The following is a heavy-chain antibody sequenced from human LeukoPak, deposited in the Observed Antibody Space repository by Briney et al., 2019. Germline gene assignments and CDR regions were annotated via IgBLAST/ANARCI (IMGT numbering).Heavy chain of an antibody. D-gene: IGHD4-11*01. CDR3: ARERYSNYEDY. J-gene: IGHJ4*02. CDR1: GDSINSYY. CDR2: IYYTGST. V-gene: IGHV4-59*08. Sequence: SETLSITCAVSGDSINSYYWSWIRQPPGKGLEWIGYIYYTGSTNYNPSLKSRVTISVDTSKNQFSLKLSSVTAADTAVYYCARERYSNYEDYWGQGTLVTVSS.